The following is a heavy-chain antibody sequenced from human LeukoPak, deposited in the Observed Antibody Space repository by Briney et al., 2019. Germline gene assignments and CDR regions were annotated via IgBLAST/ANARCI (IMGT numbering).Heavy chain of an antibody. CDR2: INPNSGGT. V-gene: IGHV1-2*02. CDR1: GYSFTDYY. Sequence: GASVKVSFKTSGYSFTDYYMHWVRQAPGQGLEWMGWINPNSGGTSSAQKFQGRVTITRDKSITTVYMEVNWLTSDDTAMYYCARADRLHGGPYLVGPWGQGTLVTVSS. D-gene: IGHD3-16*01. CDR3: ARADRLHGGPYLVGP. J-gene: IGHJ5*02.